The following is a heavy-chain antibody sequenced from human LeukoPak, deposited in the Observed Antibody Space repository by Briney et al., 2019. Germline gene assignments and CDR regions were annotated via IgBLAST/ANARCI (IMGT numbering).Heavy chain of an antibody. V-gene: IGHV3-23*01. CDR3: AKDQYGGNPQYYFDY. Sequence: GGSLRLSCAASGFTFSSYAMSWVRQAPGKGLDWFSAISGSGGNTYYADSVKGRFTISRDNYKKTLYLQMNSLRAKDTAVYYCAKDQYGGNPQYYFDYWGQGTLVTVSS. CDR2: ISGSGGNT. D-gene: IGHD4-23*01. J-gene: IGHJ4*02. CDR1: GFTFSSYA.